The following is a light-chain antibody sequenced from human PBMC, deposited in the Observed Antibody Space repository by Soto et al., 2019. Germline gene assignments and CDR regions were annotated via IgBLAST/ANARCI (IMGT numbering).Light chain of an antibody. Sequence: DIQMTQSPSTLSASVGDRVTITCRASQSISSWLAWYQQKPGKAPKLLIYDASNLETGVPSRFSGSGSGTDFTFTISSLQPEDIATYFCQQADSFPLTFGGGTKVDIK. J-gene: IGKJ4*01. V-gene: IGKV1-12*01. CDR3: QQADSFPLT. CDR1: QSISSW. CDR2: DAS.